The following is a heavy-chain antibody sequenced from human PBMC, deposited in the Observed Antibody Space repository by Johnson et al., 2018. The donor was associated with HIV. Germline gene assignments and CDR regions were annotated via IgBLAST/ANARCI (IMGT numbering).Heavy chain of an antibody. CDR3: ARVATHAFDI. V-gene: IGHV3-30*02. CDR1: GFTFSSYA. CDR2: IRYDGSNK. Sequence: QVQLVESGGGLVQPGGSLRLSCAASGFTFSSYAMSWVRQAPGKGLEWVAFIRYDGSNKYYADSVKGRFTISRDNSKNTLYLQMNSLRAGDTAVYYCARVATHAFDIWGQGTMVTVSS. D-gene: IGHD1-26*01. J-gene: IGHJ3*02.